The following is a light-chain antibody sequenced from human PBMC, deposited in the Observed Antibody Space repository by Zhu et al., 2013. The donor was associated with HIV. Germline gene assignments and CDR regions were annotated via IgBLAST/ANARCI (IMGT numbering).Light chain of an antibody. CDR2: GAS. Sequence: EIVLTQSPGTLSLSPGERATLSCRASQSVSNRYLAWYQQKPGQAPRFLIFGASSRATGIPDRFSGSGSGTDSTLTISRLEPEDFAVYYCQQYGSSPPTFGQGTKVEIK. V-gene: IGKV3-20*01. CDR3: QQYGSSPPT. CDR1: QSVSNRY. J-gene: IGKJ1*01.